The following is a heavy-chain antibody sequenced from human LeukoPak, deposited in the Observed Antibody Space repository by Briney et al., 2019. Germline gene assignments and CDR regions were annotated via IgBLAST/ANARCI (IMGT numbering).Heavy chain of an antibody. CDR2: ISSSSRYI. J-gene: IGHJ3*01. D-gene: IGHD2-15*01. V-gene: IGHV3-21*01. CDR1: GFTLGNYS. CDR3: ARESLRVHCSGGSCAL. Sequence: GGSLRLSCAASGFTLGNYSMNWVRQSPGKGLQWVASISSSSRYIYYADSVKGRFTISRDNAKNSLYLQMNSLRAEDTAVYYCARESLRVHCSGGSCALWGQGTMVTVSS.